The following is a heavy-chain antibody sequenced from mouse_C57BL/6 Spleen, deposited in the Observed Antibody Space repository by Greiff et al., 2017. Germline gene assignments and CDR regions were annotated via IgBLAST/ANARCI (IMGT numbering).Heavy chain of an antibody. CDR3: ARSPLYYGSSYWYFDV. CDR1: GFTFTDYY. J-gene: IGHJ1*03. Sequence: EVHLVASGGGLVQPGGSLSLSCAASGFTFTDYYMSWVRQPPGQALEWLGFIRNKANGYTTESSASVKGRFTISRDNSQSILYLQMNALGAEDSATYYCARSPLYYGSSYWYFDVWGTGTTVTVSS. D-gene: IGHD1-1*01. CDR2: IRNKANGYTT. V-gene: IGHV7-3*01.